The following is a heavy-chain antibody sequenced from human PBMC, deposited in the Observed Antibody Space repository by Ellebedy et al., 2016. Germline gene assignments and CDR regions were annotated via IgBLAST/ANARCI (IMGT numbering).Heavy chain of an antibody. CDR2: LSYDGNDK. CDR1: GFTFNSYD. CDR3: AKSGVWNNWNWCFDY. D-gene: IGHD1-20*01. J-gene: IGHJ4*02. Sequence: GGSLRLXCAASGFTFNSYDMHWVRQAPGKGLEWVAVLSYDGNDKYYADSVTGRFTVSRDNSKNTLYLQMNSLRAEDTALYYCAKSGVWNNWNWCFDYWGQGALVTVSS. V-gene: IGHV3-30*18.